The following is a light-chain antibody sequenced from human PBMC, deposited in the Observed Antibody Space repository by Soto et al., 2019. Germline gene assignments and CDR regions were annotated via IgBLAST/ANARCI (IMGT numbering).Light chain of an antibody. CDR2: DAS. CDR3: QQYANLPGT. J-gene: IGKJ5*01. Sequence: DIQMTQSPSSLSASVGDRVTITCQASQDISNYLNWYQQKPGKAPKLLIYDASHLETGVPSRFSGSGSGTDFTFTISNLQPGDMATYYCQQYANLPGTFGQGTRLEIK. CDR1: QDISNY. V-gene: IGKV1-33*01.